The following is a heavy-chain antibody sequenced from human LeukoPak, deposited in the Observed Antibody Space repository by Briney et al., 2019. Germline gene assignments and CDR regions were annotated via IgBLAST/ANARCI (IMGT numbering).Heavy chain of an antibody. CDR2: TYYSGST. J-gene: IGHJ4*02. D-gene: IGHD1-7*01. CDR3: ARGTGTTYYFDY. V-gene: IGHV4-59*01. CDR1: GGSISSYY. Sequence: SETLSLTCTVSGGSISSYYWSWIRQPPGKGLEWIGYTYYSGSTNYNPSLKSRVTISVDTSKNQLSLKLSSVTAADTAVYYCARGTGTTYYFDYWGQGTLVTVSS.